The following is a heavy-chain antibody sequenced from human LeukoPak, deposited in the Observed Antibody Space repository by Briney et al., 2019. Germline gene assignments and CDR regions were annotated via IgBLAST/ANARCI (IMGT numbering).Heavy chain of an antibody. CDR1: GFTFDDYG. D-gene: IGHD2-15*01. CDR3: ATSARTYLGSSLDY. CDR2: ISSDASIT. J-gene: IGHJ4*02. Sequence: GGSLRLSCAASGFTFDDYGMSWVRQAPGKGLVWVSRISSDASITSYADPVKGRFTISRDNAKNTLYLQMNSLRAEDTALYYCATSARTYLGSSLDYWGQGTLVTVSS. V-gene: IGHV3-74*01.